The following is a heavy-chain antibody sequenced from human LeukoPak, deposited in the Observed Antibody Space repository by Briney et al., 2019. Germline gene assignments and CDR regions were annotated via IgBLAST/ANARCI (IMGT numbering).Heavy chain of an antibody. CDR3: ARHLSGVTGYSYGRGIDY. D-gene: IGHD5-18*01. V-gene: IGHV3-7*01. CDR1: GFTFSSYW. Sequence: GGSLRLSCAASGFTFSSYWMSWVRQAPGKGLGWVANIKKDGSENYYVDSVKGRFTISRDNAKKSLYLQMKSLRAEDTAVYYCARHLSGVTGYSYGRGIDYWGQGTLVTVSS. CDR2: IKKDGSEN. J-gene: IGHJ4*02.